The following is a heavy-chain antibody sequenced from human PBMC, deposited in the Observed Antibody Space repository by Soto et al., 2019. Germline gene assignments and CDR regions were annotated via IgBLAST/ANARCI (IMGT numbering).Heavy chain of an antibody. V-gene: IGHV4-34*01. Sequence: PSDTLSLTCGIYGGYFSANYWSWIRQTPGKGLEWLGEINHAGSTDYNPSLKGRITISADTSKNQFSLKLSSMTAADTAVYYCATGGLFTSWGQGTLVTVSS. J-gene: IGHJ5*02. CDR2: INHAGST. D-gene: IGHD3-3*01. CDR3: ATGGLFTS. CDR1: GGYFSANY.